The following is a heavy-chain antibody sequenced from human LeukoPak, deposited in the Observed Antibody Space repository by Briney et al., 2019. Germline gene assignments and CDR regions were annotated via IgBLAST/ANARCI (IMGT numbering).Heavy chain of an antibody. CDR1: GFTFSNAW. D-gene: IGHD3-10*01. Sequence: GGSLRLSCAASGFTFSNAWMSWVRQAPGKGLEWVGRIKSKTDGGTTDYAAPVKGRFTISRDDSKNTLYLQMDSLRTEDTAVYYCADVGSGSFQTPNWGQGTLVTVSS. CDR2: IKSKTDGGTT. CDR3: ADVGSGSFQTPN. J-gene: IGHJ4*02. V-gene: IGHV3-15*01.